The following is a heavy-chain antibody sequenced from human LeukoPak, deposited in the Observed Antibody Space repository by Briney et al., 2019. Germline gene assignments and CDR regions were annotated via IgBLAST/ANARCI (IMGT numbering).Heavy chain of an antibody. CDR1: GGTFSSYA. V-gene: IGHV1-69*13. D-gene: IGHD3-10*01. Sequence: SVKVSCKASGGTFSSYAISWVRQAPGQGLEWMGGIIPIFGTANYAQKFQGRVTITADESTSTAYMELSSLRSDDTAVYYCARLRFGELTASFHCWGQGTLVTVSS. J-gene: IGHJ4*02. CDR3: ARLRFGELTASFHC. CDR2: IIPIFGTA.